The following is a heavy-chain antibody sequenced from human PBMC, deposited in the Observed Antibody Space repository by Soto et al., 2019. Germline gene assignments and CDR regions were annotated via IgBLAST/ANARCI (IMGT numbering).Heavy chain of an antibody. J-gene: IGHJ5*02. CDR3: ARGEGYCSGGTCYRWFDP. Sequence: QVQLVQSGAEVKRPGASVKLSCKASGYTFTKYAIHWVRQAPGQGLEWMGWINAGNGNTKYSQKIQGRVTITRDTSASTAYMELSSLRYEDTAVYYCARGEGYCSGGTCYRWFDPWGQGSLVTVSS. V-gene: IGHV1-3*01. CDR1: GYTFTKYA. CDR2: INAGNGNT. D-gene: IGHD2-15*01.